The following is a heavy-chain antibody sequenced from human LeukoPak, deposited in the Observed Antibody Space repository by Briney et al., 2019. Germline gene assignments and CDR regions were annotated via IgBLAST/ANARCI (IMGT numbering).Heavy chain of an antibody. D-gene: IGHD4-17*01. V-gene: IGHV4-59*01. CDR2: IYYSGST. J-gene: IGHJ4*02. CDR3: AGSWTAVTVDY. Sequence: SETLSLTCSVSGGSISSYYWSWIRQPPGKGLEWIGYIYYSGSTNYNPSLKSRVTISVDTSKNQFSLKLSSVTAADTAVYYCAGSWTAVTVDYWGQGTLVTVSS. CDR1: GGSISSYY.